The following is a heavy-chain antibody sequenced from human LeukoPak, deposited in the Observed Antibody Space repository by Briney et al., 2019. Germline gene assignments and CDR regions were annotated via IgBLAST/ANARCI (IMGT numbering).Heavy chain of an antibody. Sequence: GASVKVSCKASGGTFSSYAISWVRQAPGQGLEWMGGINPIFGTANYAQKFQGRVTITADESTSTAYMELSSLRSEDTAVYYCARGPVDTAMDPLYYFDYWGQGTLVTVSS. CDR1: GGTFSSYA. V-gene: IGHV1-69*13. J-gene: IGHJ4*02. CDR3: ARGPVDTAMDPLYYFDY. CDR2: INPIFGTA. D-gene: IGHD5-18*01.